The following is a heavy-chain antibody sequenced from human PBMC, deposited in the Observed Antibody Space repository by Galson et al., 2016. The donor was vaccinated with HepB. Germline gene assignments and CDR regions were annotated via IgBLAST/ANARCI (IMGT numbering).Heavy chain of an antibody. CDR1: GYTFTDYY. CDR3: AKDYYGSGSWNDY. J-gene: IGHJ4*02. Sequence: SVKVSCKASGYTFTDYYIHWVRRAPGQGLEWTGWINPNSGGTNYAQKFQGRVTMTRDTSISTAYMELSRLRSDDAAVYYCAKDYYGSGSWNDYWGQGTLVTVSS. CDR2: INPNSGGT. V-gene: IGHV1-2*02. D-gene: IGHD3-10*01.